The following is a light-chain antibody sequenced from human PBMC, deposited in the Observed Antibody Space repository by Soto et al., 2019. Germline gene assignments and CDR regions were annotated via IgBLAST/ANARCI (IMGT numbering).Light chain of an antibody. Sequence: DIQMTQSPSSLSASVGDRVTITCRASQTIDTYLNWYQQNPGKAPKLLSYAASNLQNGVPSRFSGSGSGTDFTLTISSLQPEDFATYYYQQSSGIRYTFGQGPNLEI. J-gene: IGKJ2*01. CDR2: AAS. V-gene: IGKV1-39*01. CDR3: QQSSGIRYT. CDR1: QTIDTY.